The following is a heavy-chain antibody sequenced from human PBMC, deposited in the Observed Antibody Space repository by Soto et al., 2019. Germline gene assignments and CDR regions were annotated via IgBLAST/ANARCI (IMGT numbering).Heavy chain of an antibody. CDR3: AKALTYYYDSSGYLFDY. D-gene: IGHD3-22*01. Sequence: GGSLRLSCAASGFTFSSYAMSWVRQAPGKGLEWVSAISGSGGSTYYADSVKGRFAISRDNSKNTLYLQMNSLRAEDTAVYYCAKALTYYYDSSGYLFDYWGQGTLVPVPS. J-gene: IGHJ4*02. V-gene: IGHV3-23*01. CDR2: ISGSGGST. CDR1: GFTFSSYA.